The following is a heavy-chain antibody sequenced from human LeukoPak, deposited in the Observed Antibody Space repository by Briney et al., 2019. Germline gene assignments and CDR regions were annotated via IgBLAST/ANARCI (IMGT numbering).Heavy chain of an antibody. CDR3: ARGQYYKILTGSFQY. D-gene: IGHD3-9*01. J-gene: IGHJ4*02. CDR2: SSPYNGNT. Sequence: ASVKVSCKASGYTFTTYGISWVRQAPGQGLEWMGWSSPYNGNTNYAQKLRGRVTMTTDTSTSTAYMELSRLTSDDTAYYYCARGQYYKILTGSFQYWGQGTLVTVSS. CDR1: GYTFTTYG. V-gene: IGHV1-18*01.